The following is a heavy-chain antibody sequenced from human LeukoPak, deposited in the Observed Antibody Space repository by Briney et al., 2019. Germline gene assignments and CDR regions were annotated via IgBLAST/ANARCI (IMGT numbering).Heavy chain of an antibody. D-gene: IGHD5-18*01. CDR2: ISGSGGNT. CDR1: GFTFSNYA. CDR3: AKDKGDVGYSYGIDH. J-gene: IGHJ4*02. Sequence: SGGSLRLSCVVSGFTFSNYAMSWVRQAPGKGLEWVSVISGSGGNTYYADSVKGRFTISRDKSKNTLNLQMNSLRAEDTAVYFCAKDKGDVGYSYGIDHWGQGTLVTVSS. V-gene: IGHV3-23*01.